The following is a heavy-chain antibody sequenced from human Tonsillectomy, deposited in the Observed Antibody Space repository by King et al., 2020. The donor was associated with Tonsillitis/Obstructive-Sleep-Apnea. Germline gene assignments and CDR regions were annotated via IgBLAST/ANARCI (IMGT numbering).Heavy chain of an antibody. CDR3: AKGYWDSGTYYCDY. Sequence: VQLVESGGGVVQPGRSLRLSCAASGFTFSSYGMHWVRQAPGKGLEWVAVISYDGSNKYYADSVKGRFTISRDNSKNTLYPQMNSLRAEDTAVYYCAKGYWDSGTYYCDYWGQGTLVTVSS. CDR2: ISYDGSNK. J-gene: IGHJ4*02. CDR1: GFTFSSYG. D-gene: IGHD1-26*01. V-gene: IGHV3-30*18.